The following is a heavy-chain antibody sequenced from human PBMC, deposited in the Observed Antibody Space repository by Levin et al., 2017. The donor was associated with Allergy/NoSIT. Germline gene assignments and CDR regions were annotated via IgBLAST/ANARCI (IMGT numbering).Heavy chain of an antibody. CDR2: IYHSDNT. Sequence: SETLSLTCTVSGGSISSSSYYWGWIRQPPGKGLEWIGSIYHSDNTYYNPSLKSRVTISVDTSRNQFSLKLSSVIAADTAVYYCAVYSSSWLDYFDSWGPGTLVTVSS. V-gene: IGHV4-39*01. J-gene: IGHJ4*02. CDR3: AVYSSSWLDYFDS. D-gene: IGHD6-13*01. CDR1: GGSISSSSYY.